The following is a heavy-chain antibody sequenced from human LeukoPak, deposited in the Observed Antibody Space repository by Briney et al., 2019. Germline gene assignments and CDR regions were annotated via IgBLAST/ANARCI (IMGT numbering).Heavy chain of an antibody. CDR2: ISYDGSNK. CDR1: GFTFSSYG. J-gene: IGHJ2*01. D-gene: IGHD5-12*01. CDR3: ARASVATMTYWYFDL. Sequence: GGSLRLSCAASGFTFSSYGMHWVRQAPGKGLEWVAVISYDGSNKYYADSVKGRFTISRDNAKNSLYLQMNSLRAEDTAVYYCARASVATMTYWYFDLWGRGTLVTVSS. V-gene: IGHV3-30*03.